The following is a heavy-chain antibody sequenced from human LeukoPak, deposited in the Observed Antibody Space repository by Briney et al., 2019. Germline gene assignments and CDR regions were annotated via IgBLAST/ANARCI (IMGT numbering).Heavy chain of an antibody. CDR2: IYYSGST. CDR1: GGSISSYY. J-gene: IGHJ4*02. D-gene: IGHD1-26*01. Sequence: SETLSLTCTVSGGSISSYYWSWIRQPPGKGLEWIGYIYYSGSTNYNPSLKSRVTISVDTSKNQFSLKLSSVTAADTAVYYCARDIGSYYFDHWGQGTLVTVSS. V-gene: IGHV4-59*01. CDR3: ARDIGSYYFDH.